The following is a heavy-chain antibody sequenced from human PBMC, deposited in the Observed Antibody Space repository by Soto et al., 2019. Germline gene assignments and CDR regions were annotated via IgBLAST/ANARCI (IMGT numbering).Heavy chain of an antibody. J-gene: IGHJ6*02. D-gene: IGHD6-13*01. CDR2: INTNSGGE. CDR3: ARSLLDEYSSSWRSAYDGMDV. Sequence: QVQLVQAGAEVKKPGASVKVSCKASGFTFSAYYIYWVRQAPGQGLEWIGWINTNSGGENNAQKFQVRVTMTRDTSTSTVYMELSALIPDDTAVYYCARSLLDEYSSSWRSAYDGMDVWGQGTTVTVSS. V-gene: IGHV1-2*02. CDR1: GFTFSAYY.